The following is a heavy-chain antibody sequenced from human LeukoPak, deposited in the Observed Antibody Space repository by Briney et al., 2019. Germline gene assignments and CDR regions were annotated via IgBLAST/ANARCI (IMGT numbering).Heavy chain of an antibody. CDR1: GFTFSSYA. Sequence: GGFLRLSCAASGFTFSSYAMSWVRQAPGKGLEWVSAISGSGGSTYYADSVKGRFTISRDNSKNTLYLQMNSLRAEDTAVYYCAKRWYSSGWYNDYFDYWGQGTLVTVSS. CDR2: ISGSGGST. J-gene: IGHJ4*02. V-gene: IGHV3-23*01. CDR3: AKRWYSSGWYNDYFDY. D-gene: IGHD6-19*01.